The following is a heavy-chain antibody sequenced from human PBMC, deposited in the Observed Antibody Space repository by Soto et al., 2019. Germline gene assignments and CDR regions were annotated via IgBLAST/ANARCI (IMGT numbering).Heavy chain of an antibody. CDR3: AQDYDFTFDY. Sequence: ASVKVSCKAFGYTSTHFGISWVRQAPGQGLEWIGWLAIHNGDAKYAQKLQDRVTMTRDTSTYTAYMELRSLRPDDTAVYYCAQDYDFTFDYWGQGTLVTVSS. CDR1: GYTSTHFG. V-gene: IGHV1-18*01. CDR2: LAIHNGDA. D-gene: IGHD4-17*01. J-gene: IGHJ4*02.